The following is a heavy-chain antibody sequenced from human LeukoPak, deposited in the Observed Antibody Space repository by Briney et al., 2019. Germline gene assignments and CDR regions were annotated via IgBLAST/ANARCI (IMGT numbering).Heavy chain of an antibody. CDR2: VRFDGRET. J-gene: IGHJ5*02. CDR1: ESTFSRYD. CDR3: ARDRRDRGWFDP. D-gene: IGHD3-16*01. Sequence: GGSLRLSCVASESTFSRYDMHWVRQAPGKGLEWLAFVRFDGRETFYADSVNGRFTISRDNSKNTLYLQMNSLRAEDTAVYYCARDRRDRGWFDPWGQGTLVTVSS. V-gene: IGHV3-30*02.